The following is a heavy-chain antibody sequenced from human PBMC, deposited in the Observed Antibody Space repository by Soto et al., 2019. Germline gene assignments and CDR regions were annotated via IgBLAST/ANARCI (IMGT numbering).Heavy chain of an antibody. Sequence: QLQLQESGSGLVKPSQTLSLTCAVSGDSISSGGYSWNWIRQPPGKGLEWIGYSYHSGGAAYNPSLTSRVTIKVDTSKNQFSLKLTSVTAADTAIYYCARDSRSGYYLEYWGQGTLVTVSS. CDR2: SYHSGGA. CDR1: GDSISSGGYS. V-gene: IGHV4-30-2*01. J-gene: IGHJ4*02. D-gene: IGHD3-22*01. CDR3: ARDSRSGYYLEY.